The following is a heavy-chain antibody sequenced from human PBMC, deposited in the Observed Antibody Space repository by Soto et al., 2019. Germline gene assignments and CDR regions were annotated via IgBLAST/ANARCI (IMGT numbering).Heavy chain of an antibody. J-gene: IGHJ2*01. V-gene: IGHV4-34*01. Sequence: SETLSLTCAVYGGSFSGYYWSWIRQPPGKGLEWIGEINHSGSTNYNPSLKSRVTISVDTSKNQFSLKLGSVTAEDTAVYYCASHSISESGEWFFDLWGRGTLVTVSS. CDR2: INHSGST. CDR3: ASHSISESGEWFFDL. CDR1: GGSFSGYY. D-gene: IGHD3-3*02.